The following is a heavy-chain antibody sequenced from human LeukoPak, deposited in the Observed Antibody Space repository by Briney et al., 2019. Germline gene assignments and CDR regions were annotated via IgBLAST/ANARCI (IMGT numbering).Heavy chain of an antibody. D-gene: IGHD5-18*01. J-gene: IGHJ4*02. CDR1: GFTFSTYW. CDR3: ARYGKDTAMARDY. CDR2: ILQDGSEK. Sequence: GGSLRLCCAASGFTFSTYWMTWVRQAPGKGLQWVANILQDGSEKYYVDSVKGRFTISRDNAKNSLYLQMNSLRAEDTAVYYCARYGKDTAMARDYWGQGTLVTVSS. V-gene: IGHV3-7*04.